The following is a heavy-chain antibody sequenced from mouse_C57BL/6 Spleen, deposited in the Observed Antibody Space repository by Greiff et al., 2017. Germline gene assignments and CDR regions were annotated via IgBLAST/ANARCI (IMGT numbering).Heavy chain of an antibody. Sequence: VHVKQSGPELVKPGASVKISCKASGYSFTGSYMNWVKQSPEKSLEWIGEINPSTGGTTYNQKFKAKATLTVDKSSSTAYRQLNSLTSEYSAVYYCARSGGHYCDYWGQGTTLTGSA. V-gene: IGHV1-42*01. CDR3: ARSGGHYCDY. J-gene: IGHJ2*01. D-gene: IGHD1-1*02. CDR2: INPSTGGT. CDR1: GYSFTGSY.